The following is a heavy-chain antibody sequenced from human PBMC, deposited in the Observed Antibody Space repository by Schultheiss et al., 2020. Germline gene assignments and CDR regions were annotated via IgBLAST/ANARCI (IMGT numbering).Heavy chain of an antibody. D-gene: IGHD4-17*01. V-gene: IGHV1-2*02. CDR1: GYTFTSYD. CDR2: MNPNSGGT. J-gene: IGHJ6*02. CDR3: ASEVSTVTTVPYYYGMDV. Sequence: ASVKVSCKASGYTFTSYDINWVRQATGQGLEWMGWMNPNSGGTNYAQKFQGRVTMTRDTSISTAYMELSRLRSDDTAVYYCASEVSTVTTVPYYYGMDVWGQGTTVTVSS.